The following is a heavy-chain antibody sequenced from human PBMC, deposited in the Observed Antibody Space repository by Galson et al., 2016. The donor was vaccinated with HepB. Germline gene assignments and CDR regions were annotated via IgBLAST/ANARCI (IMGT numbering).Heavy chain of an antibody. Sequence: TLSLTCTVSGGSISSGGYYWSWIRQHPGKGLEWIWYIYHSGTTYYNPSLRSRITISVDTSKNQFSLNLSSVTAADTAVYYCARDFGDGFFDYWGQGTLVTVSS. CDR3: ARDFGDGFFDY. D-gene: IGHD5-24*01. J-gene: IGHJ4*02. CDR2: IYHSGTT. V-gene: IGHV4-31*03. CDR1: GGSISSGGYY.